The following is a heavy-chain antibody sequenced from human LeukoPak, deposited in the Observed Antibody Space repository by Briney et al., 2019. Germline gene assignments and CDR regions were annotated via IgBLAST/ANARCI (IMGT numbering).Heavy chain of an antibody. CDR3: ARSLPDYFDY. CDR2: ISGNGGTT. V-gene: IGHV3-43*02. Sequence: GGSLRLSCAASGFTFDDYAMHWVRQAPGKGLEWVSLISGNGGTTYSADSVKGRFTISRDNSKNSLYLQMDSLRTEDTALYYCARSLPDYFDYWGQGTLVTVSS. J-gene: IGHJ4*02. CDR1: GFTFDDYA.